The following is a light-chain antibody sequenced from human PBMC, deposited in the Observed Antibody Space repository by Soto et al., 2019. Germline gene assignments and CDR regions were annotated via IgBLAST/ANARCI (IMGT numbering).Light chain of an antibody. V-gene: IGKV3-20*01. CDR2: SSS. CDR1: QSISSTL. CDR3: QQYGSSLIP. Sequence: LSHSPCTLSLSPGERATISCRASQSISSTLLAWYQQKTGQAPRLLIYSSSIRATGIPDRFSGSGSGTDFTLTISRLEPEDFAVYYCQQYGSSLIPFGQGTRLEIK. J-gene: IGKJ5*01.